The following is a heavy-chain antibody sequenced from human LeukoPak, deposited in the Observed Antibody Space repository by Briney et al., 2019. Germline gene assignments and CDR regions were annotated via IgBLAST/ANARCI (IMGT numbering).Heavy chain of an antibody. CDR1: GFTFNTYW. V-gene: IGHV3-7*01. D-gene: IGHD2-21*01. CDR3: ARHLDWAFDY. J-gene: IGHJ4*02. Sequence: GESLRLSCAASGFTFNTYWMTWARQAPGKGLEWLANIKSDGSDKYYLDSVKGRFTVSRDSAKNSLYLQMNSLRAEDTAVYYCARHLDWAFDYWGQGTLVTVSS. CDR2: IKSDGSDK.